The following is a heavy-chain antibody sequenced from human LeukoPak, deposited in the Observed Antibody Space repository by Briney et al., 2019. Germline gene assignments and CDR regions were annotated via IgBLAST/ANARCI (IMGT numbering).Heavy chain of an antibody. CDR2: IFTSGST. V-gene: IGHV4-61*02. CDR3: ARLWFGDSWFDP. Sequence: PSETLSLTCTVSGGSISSGSYYWSWIRQPAGKGLEWIGRIFTSGSTKYNPSLKSRLTISVDTSKNQFSLKLSSVTAADTAVYYCARLWFGDSWFDPWSPGTLVTVSS. D-gene: IGHD3-10*01. J-gene: IGHJ5*02. CDR1: GGSISSGSYY.